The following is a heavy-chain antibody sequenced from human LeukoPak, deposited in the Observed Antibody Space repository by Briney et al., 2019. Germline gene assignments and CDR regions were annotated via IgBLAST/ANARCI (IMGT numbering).Heavy chain of an antibody. Sequence: SETLSLTCAVYGGSFSGYYWSWIRQPPGKGLEWIGEINHSGSTNYNPSLKSRVTISVDTSKNQFSLKLSSVTAADTAVYYCASRRSVYAKRNAFDIWAKGQWSPSLQ. CDR1: GGSFSGYY. J-gene: IGHJ3*02. CDR2: INHSGST. D-gene: IGHD1-14*01. CDR3: ASRRSVYAKRNAFDI. V-gene: IGHV4-34*01.